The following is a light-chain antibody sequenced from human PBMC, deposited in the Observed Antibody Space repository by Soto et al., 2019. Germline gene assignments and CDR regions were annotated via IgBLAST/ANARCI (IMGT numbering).Light chain of an antibody. CDR2: EVS. Sequence: QSVLTQPPSASGRPGQSVTISWTRTSSDVGGYNYVSWYQQHPGKAPKLMIYEVSQRPSGVPDRFSGSKSGNTASLTVSGLQAEDEADYYCNSYAGSNNVFGTGTKV. V-gene: IGLV2-8*01. CDR1: SSDVGGYNY. J-gene: IGLJ1*01. CDR3: NSYAGSNNV.